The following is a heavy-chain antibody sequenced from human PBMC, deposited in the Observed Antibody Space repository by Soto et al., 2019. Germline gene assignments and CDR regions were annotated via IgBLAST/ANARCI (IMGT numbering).Heavy chain of an antibody. CDR2: ISYDGSNK. D-gene: IGHD3-22*01. J-gene: IGHJ4*02. CDR3: AKVGDSSGYTYYFDY. CDR1: GFTFSSYG. Sequence: QVQLVESGGGVVQPGRSLRLSCAASGFTFSSYGMHWVRQAPGKGLEWVAVISYDGSNKYYADSVKGRFTISRDNSKNTLYQQMNSLRAEDTAVYYCAKVGDSSGYTYYFDYWGQGTPGTGSS. V-gene: IGHV3-30*18.